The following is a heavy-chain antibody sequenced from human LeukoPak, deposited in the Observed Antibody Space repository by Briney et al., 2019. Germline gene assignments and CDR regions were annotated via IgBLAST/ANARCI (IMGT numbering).Heavy chain of an antibody. Sequence: ASVKVSCKASGYTFTNYVINWLRQATGQGLEWMGWMSPNSGNTGYEQKFQGRVTLTRNTSISTAYMELSSLRSEDTAVYYCATCGGDCGGAFDVWGQGAMVTVSS. D-gene: IGHD2-21*02. CDR3: ATCGGDCGGAFDV. J-gene: IGHJ3*01. V-gene: IGHV1-8*01. CDR2: MSPNSGNT. CDR1: GYTFTNYV.